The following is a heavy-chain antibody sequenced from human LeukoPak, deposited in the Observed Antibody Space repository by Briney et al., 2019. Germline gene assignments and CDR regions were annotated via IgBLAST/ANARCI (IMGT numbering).Heavy chain of an antibody. CDR3: ARVIVAGALM. V-gene: IGHV1-18*04. CDR2: ISAYSGNT. CDR1: DYTFSNFG. D-gene: IGHD1-26*01. Sequence: ASVKVSCKASDYTFSNFGITWVRQAPGQGLEWMGWISAYSGNTNYAQKLHGRVTMTTDTSTSTAYMELRSLRSDDTAVYYCARVIVAGALMWGQGTLVTVSS. J-gene: IGHJ4*02.